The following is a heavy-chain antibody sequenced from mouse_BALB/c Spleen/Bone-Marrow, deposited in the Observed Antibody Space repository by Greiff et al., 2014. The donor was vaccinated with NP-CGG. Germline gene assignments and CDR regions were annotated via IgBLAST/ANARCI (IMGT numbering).Heavy chain of an antibody. CDR1: GYSFTGNF. D-gene: IGHD2-3*01. Sequence: VQLQQSGPELVKPGASVKISCKASGYSFTGNFMNWVKQSHGKSLEWIGSINPYNGDTFYKQKFKGKATLTVDKSSSTAHMERRIMSEEDAVVLYGGTGGWNDGMDYWGQGTSVTVSS. V-gene: IGHV1-20*02. CDR3: GTGGWNDGMDY. J-gene: IGHJ4*01. CDR2: INPYNGDT.